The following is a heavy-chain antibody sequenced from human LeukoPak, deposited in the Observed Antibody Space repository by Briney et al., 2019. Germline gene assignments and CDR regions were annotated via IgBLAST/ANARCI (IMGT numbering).Heavy chain of an antibody. CDR1: GGSFSGYY. V-gene: IGHV4-34*01. J-gene: IGHJ6*02. D-gene: IGHD6-13*01. CDR2: INHSGST. Sequence: SSETLSLTCAVYGGSFSGYYWSWIRQPPGKGLEWIGEINHSGSTIYNPSLKSRVTISVDTSKNQFSLKLSSVTAADTAVYYCARGPTIAAAGRDYYHYGMDVWGQGTTVTVSS. CDR3: ARGPTIAAAGRDYYHYGMDV.